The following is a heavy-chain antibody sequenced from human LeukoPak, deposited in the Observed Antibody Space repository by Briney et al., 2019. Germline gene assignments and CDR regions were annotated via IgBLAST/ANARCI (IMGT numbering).Heavy chain of an antibody. Sequence: ASVKVSCKASGYTFTSYGISWVRQAPGQGLEWMGWISAYNGNTNYAQKLQGRVTMTTDTSTSTAYMELRSLRSDDTAVYYCARDRLLWFGEARFPNSNWFDPWGQGTLVTVSS. D-gene: IGHD3-10*01. CDR1: GYTFTSYG. CDR3: ARDRLLWFGEARFPNSNWFDP. V-gene: IGHV1-18*01. J-gene: IGHJ5*02. CDR2: ISAYNGNT.